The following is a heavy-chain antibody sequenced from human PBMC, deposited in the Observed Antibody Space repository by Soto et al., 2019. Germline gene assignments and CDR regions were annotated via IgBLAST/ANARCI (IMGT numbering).Heavy chain of an antibody. CDR2: IIPIFGTA. Sequence: QVQLVQSGAEVKKPGSSVKVSCKASGGTFSSYAISWVRQAPGQGLEWMGGIIPIFGTANYAQKFQGRVTXTXDXXTRTAYMELSSLRSEDTAVYYCARRDPPRVLHFNYWGKGTLVTVSS. CDR3: ARRDPPRVLHFNY. J-gene: IGHJ4*02. D-gene: IGHD1-26*01. CDR1: GGTFSSYA. V-gene: IGHV1-69*05.